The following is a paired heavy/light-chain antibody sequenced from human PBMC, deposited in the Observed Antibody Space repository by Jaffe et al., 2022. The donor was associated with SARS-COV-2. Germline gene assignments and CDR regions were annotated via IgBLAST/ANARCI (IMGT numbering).Heavy chain of an antibody. CDR2: ISSNGRNR. D-gene: IGHD3-10*01. J-gene: IGHJ4*02. CDR1: GFTFSSYG. V-gene: IGHV3-33*05. Sequence: QVQLVESGGGVVQPGKSLRLSCAASGFTFSSYGMDWVRQAPGKGLEWVAGISSNGRNRYYGDSVKGRFTISRDNSKNTLDLEMNSLRDEDTAVYYCVTGGFGESNYDYWGQGTLVTVSS. CDR3: VTGGFGESNYDY.
Light chain of an antibody. Sequence: QAGLTQPPSVSKGLRQTATLTCTGNSNNVGNQGAAWLQQHQGHPPKVLSYRNNNRPSRISERFSASRSGNTASLTIIGLQAEDEADYYCSAWDSSLSAWVFGGGTKLTVL. CDR2: RNN. CDR3: SAWDSSLSAWV. CDR1: SNNVGNQG. J-gene: IGLJ3*02. V-gene: IGLV10-54*04.